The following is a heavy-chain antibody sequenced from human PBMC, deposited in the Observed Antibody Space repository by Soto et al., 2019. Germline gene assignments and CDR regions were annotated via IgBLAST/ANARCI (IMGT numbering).Heavy chain of an antibody. V-gene: IGHV1-3*01. CDR2: INASDGNT. Sequence: ASVKVSCKASGYTFTSYAMHWVRQAPGQRLEWMGRINASDGNTKYSQKFQGRVTITRDTSSSTVYMELSSLRSEDTAVYYCARDRGHSSSWDYFDYWGLGTLVTVSS. CDR1: GYTFTSYA. D-gene: IGHD6-13*01. CDR3: ARDRGHSSSWDYFDY. J-gene: IGHJ4*02.